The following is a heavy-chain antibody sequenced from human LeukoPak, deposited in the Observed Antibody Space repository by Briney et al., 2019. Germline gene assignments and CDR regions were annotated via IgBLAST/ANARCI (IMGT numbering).Heavy chain of an antibody. D-gene: IGHD1-20*01. CDR1: GVSISSSSYY. CDR3: ARWVRNWNLDAFDI. CDR2: IYYSGST. J-gene: IGHJ3*02. Sequence: SETLSLTCTVSGVSISSSSYYWGWIRQPPGKGLEWIGSIYYSGSTYYNPSLKSRVTISVDTSKNQFSLKLSSVTAADTAVYYCARWVRNWNLDAFDIWGQGTMVTVSS. V-gene: IGHV4-39*01.